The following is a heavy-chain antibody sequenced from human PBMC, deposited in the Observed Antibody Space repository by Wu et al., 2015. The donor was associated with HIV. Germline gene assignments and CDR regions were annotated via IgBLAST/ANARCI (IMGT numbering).Heavy chain of an antibody. D-gene: IGHD6-25*01. CDR1: GYTFTGYY. J-gene: IGHJ4*02. V-gene: IGHV1-2*02. CDR2: INPYNGNT. Sequence: QVQLVQSGAEVKKPGASVKVSCKASGYTFTGYYMHWVRQAPGQGLEWMGWINPYNGNTNYAQNFQGRVTMTTDSSTSTAYMELRSLRSDDTAVYFCARDQSSGTFDYWGQGTLVSVSS. CDR3: ARDQSSGTFDY.